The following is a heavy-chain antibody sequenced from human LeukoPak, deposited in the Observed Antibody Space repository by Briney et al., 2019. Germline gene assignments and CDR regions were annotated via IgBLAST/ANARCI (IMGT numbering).Heavy chain of an antibody. CDR2: IIPIFGTA. Sequence: ASVKVSCKASGGTFSIYAISWVRQAPGQGLEWMGGIIPIFGTANYAQKFQGRVTITTDESTGTAYMELSSLRSEDTAVYYCARDLVDDYVWGSYRPQRDYYYYMDVWGKGTTVTVSS. CDR3: ARDLVDDYVWGSYRPQRDYYYYMDV. D-gene: IGHD3-16*02. J-gene: IGHJ6*03. V-gene: IGHV1-69*05. CDR1: GGTFSIYA.